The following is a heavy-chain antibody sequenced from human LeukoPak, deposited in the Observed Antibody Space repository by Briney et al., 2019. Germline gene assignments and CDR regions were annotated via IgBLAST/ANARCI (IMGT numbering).Heavy chain of an antibody. CDR2: ISSNGGST. CDR1: GFTFSSYA. CDR3: ARDLWLSSKPAAMYAFDI. Sequence: PGGSLRLPCAASGFTFSSYAMHWVRQAPGKGLDYVSAISSNGGSTYYANSVKGRFTISRDNSKNTLYLQMGSLRAEDMAVYYCARDLWLSSKPAAMYAFDIWGQGTMVTVSS. J-gene: IGHJ3*02. D-gene: IGHD2-2*01. V-gene: IGHV3-64*01.